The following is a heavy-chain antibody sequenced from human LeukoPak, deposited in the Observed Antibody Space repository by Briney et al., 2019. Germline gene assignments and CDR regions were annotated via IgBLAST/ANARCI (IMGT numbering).Heavy chain of an antibody. CDR1: GGTFSSYA. CDR3: ARGYYYGSGSYYKESYYYYGMDV. CDR2: IIAIFGTA. D-gene: IGHD3-10*01. V-gene: IGHV1-69*13. Sequence: SVKVSCKASGGTFSSYAISWVRQAPGQGLEWMGGIIAIFGTANYAQKFQGRVTITADESTSTAYMELSSLRSEDTAVYYCARGYYYGSGSYYKESYYYYGMDVWGQGTTVTVSS. J-gene: IGHJ6*02.